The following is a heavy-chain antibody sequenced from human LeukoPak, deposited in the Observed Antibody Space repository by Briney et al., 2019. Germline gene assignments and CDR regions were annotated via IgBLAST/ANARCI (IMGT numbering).Heavy chain of an antibody. CDR1: GYSISSGYY. CDR2: IYHSGST. CDR3: ARDLAYCGGDCYS. D-gene: IGHD2-21*01. Sequence: SETLSLTCTVSGYSISSGYYWGWIRQPPGKGLEWIGSIYHSGSTYYNPSLKRRVTISVDTSKNQFSLKLSSATAADTAVYYCARDLAYCGGDCYSWGQGTLVTVSS. J-gene: IGHJ5*02. V-gene: IGHV4-38-2*02.